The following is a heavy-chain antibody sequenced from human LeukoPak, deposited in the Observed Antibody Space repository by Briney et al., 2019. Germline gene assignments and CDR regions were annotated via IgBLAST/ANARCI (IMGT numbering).Heavy chain of an antibody. D-gene: IGHD3-22*01. V-gene: IGHV3-21*01. CDR3: VRNYYDSTYNWFDP. CDR2: ISSSSSYI. J-gene: IGHJ5*02. Sequence: PGGSLRLSCAASGFTLSSYSMNWVRQAPGKGLEWVSSISSSSSYIYYADSVKGRFTISRDNAKNSLYLQMNSLRAEDTAVYYCVRNYYDSTYNWFDPWGQGTLVTVSS. CDR1: GFTLSSYS.